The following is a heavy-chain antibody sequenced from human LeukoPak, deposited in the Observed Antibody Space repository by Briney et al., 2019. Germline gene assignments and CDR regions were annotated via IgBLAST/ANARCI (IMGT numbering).Heavy chain of an antibody. CDR1: GGSISSGGYY. V-gene: IGHV4-31*03. D-gene: IGHD3-10*01. J-gene: IGHJ5*02. Sequence: SETLSLTCTVSGGSISSGGYYWSWIRQHPGKGLEWIGYIYYSGSTYYNPSLKSRVTISVDTSNNQFSLKLSSVTAADTAVYYCARVTYYYGSGSYRWFDPWGQGTLVTVSS. CDR2: IYYSGST. CDR3: ARVTYYYGSGSYRWFDP.